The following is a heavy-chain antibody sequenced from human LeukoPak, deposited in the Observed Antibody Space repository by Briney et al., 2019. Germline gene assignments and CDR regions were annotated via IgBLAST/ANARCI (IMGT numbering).Heavy chain of an antibody. V-gene: IGHV4-59*01. J-gene: IGHJ4*02. Sequence: SETLSLTCTVSGGSINNYYWTWIRKPPGKGLEWIGYIHYSGSTNYNPSLKSRVTISVDTSKNQFSLKLSSVTAADTAVYYCAGDTGSYGYYFDYWGQGTLVTVSS. CDR3: AGDTGSYGYYFDY. D-gene: IGHD1-26*01. CDR2: IHYSGST. CDR1: GGSINNYY.